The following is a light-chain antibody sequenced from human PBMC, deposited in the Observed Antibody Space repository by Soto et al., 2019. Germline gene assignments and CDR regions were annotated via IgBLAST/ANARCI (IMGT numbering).Light chain of an antibody. Sequence: DIVMTQSPDSLAVSLGERATINCKSSQSVLYSSNNKNYLAWYQQKPGQPPKLLIYWASTRESGVPDRFSGSGSGTDFTLTISSLQAEDVAVYYCQQYYSTLLLTFSGGTKVEIK. CDR3: QQYYSTLLLT. CDR2: WAS. J-gene: IGKJ4*01. CDR1: QSVLYSSNNKNY. V-gene: IGKV4-1*01.